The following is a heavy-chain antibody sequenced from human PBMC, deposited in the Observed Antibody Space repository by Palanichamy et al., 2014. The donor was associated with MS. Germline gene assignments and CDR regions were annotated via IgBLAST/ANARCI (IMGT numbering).Heavy chain of an antibody. CDR3: ANGVSTSWNGFDY. CDR1: GFTFSSYA. J-gene: IGHJ4*02. CDR2: ISDSGGYT. Sequence: EVQLLESGGGLVQPGGSLRLSCAASGFTFSSYAMSWVRQAPGKGLEWVSGISDSGGYTYYADSVKGRFTISRDNSKNTLFLQMNSLRVEDTAVYYCANGVSTSWNGFDYWGQGTLVTVSS. D-gene: IGHD1-1*01. V-gene: IGHV3-23*01.